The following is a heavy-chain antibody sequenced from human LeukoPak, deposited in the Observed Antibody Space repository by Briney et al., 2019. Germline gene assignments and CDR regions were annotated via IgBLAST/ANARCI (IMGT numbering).Heavy chain of an antibody. CDR3: AILGYCSGGSCYHAIYFDY. V-gene: IGHV3-23*01. CDR1: GFTFNSFA. D-gene: IGHD2-15*01. J-gene: IGHJ4*02. CDR2: IDESGAGT. Sequence: GGSLRLSCAASGFTFNSFAMSWVRQAPGKGLEWVSGIDESGAGTFYADSVKGRFTISRDNSKNTLFLQMNSLRAEDTAVYYCAILGYCSGGSCYHAIYFDYWGQGTLVTVSS.